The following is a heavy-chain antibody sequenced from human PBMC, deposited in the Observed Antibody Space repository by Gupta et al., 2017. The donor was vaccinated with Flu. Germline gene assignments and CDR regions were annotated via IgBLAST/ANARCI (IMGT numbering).Heavy chain of an antibody. V-gene: IGHV3-23*01. CDR2: FGALGNNT. CDR1: FTFSSYA. D-gene: IGHD1-1*01. J-gene: IGHJ2*01. Sequence: FTFSSYAMTWVRQAPGKGLEWVSTFGALGNNTYDAASVRGRFNISRDNDKKTLYLQMTSLRAEDTAVYYCATGRNTTPLDLWGRGTLVTVSS. CDR3: ATGRNTTPLDL.